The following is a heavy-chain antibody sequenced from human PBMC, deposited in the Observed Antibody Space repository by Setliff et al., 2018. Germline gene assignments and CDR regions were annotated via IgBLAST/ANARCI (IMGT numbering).Heavy chain of an antibody. Sequence: GGSLRLSCAASGFTFSDFYMSWIRQTPGKGLEWVSYISRGGGIIYYADSVRGRFTISRDSSTSTVYLQMNSLRAEDTAVYYCARESSGSSPWGQGTLVTVSS. CDR3: ARESSGSSP. J-gene: IGHJ5*02. V-gene: IGHV3-11*04. D-gene: IGHD3-10*01. CDR2: ISRGGGII. CDR1: GFTFSDFY.